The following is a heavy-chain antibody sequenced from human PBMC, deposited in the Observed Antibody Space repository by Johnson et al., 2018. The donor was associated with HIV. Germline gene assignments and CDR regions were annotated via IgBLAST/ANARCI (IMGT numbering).Heavy chain of an antibody. CDR1: GFTVSSNY. D-gene: IGHD7-27*01. J-gene: IGHJ3*02. CDR3: ARGLELGMVAFDI. CDR2: IYSGGST. V-gene: IGHV3-66*02. Sequence: VQLVESGGGLVQPGGSLRLSCAASGFTVSSNYMSWDRQAPGKGLEWVSLIYSGGSTYYADSVKGRFTISRDNSKNTLYLQMNRLRSEDTAVYYCARGLELGMVAFDIWGQGTMVTVSS.